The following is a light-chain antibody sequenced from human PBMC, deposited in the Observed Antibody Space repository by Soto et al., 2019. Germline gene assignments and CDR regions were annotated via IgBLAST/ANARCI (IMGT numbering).Light chain of an antibody. V-gene: IGKV1-33*01. Sequence: DLQMTQSPSTLSASVGDRVTITCRASQSISSWLAWYQQKPGKAPKLLIYDGSNLETGVPGRFSGGGSGTHFTFTISSLQPEDIGTYYCQQYDNVVFTFGPGTKVDLK. CDR2: DGS. J-gene: IGKJ3*01. CDR1: QSISSW. CDR3: QQYDNVVFT.